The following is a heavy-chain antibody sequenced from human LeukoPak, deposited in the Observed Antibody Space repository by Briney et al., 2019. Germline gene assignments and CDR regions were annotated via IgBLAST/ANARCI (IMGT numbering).Heavy chain of an antibody. V-gene: IGHV1-24*01. CDR1: GYTLTELS. CDR2: FDPEDGET. Sequence: ASVKVSCKVSGYTLTELSMHWVRQAPGKGLEWMGGFDPEDGETIYAQKFQGRVTMTEDTSTDTAYMELSSLRSEDTAVYYCATGVAAASRGDAFDIWGQGTMVTVSS. D-gene: IGHD6-13*01. CDR3: ATGVAAASRGDAFDI. J-gene: IGHJ3*02.